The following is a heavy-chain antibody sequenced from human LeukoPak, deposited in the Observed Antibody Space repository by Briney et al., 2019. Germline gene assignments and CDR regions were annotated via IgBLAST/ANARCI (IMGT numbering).Heavy chain of an antibody. CDR1: GYSFTSYG. D-gene: IGHD3-10*01. CDR2: ISAYNGNT. V-gene: IGHV1-18*04. Sequence: GESLRISCKGSGYSFTSYGISWVRQAPGQGLEWMGWISAYNGNTNYAQKLQGRVTMTTDTSTSTAYMELRSLRSDDTAVYYCARDPRGGSGSYSFDYWGQGTLVTVSS. CDR3: ARDPRGGSGSYSFDY. J-gene: IGHJ4*02.